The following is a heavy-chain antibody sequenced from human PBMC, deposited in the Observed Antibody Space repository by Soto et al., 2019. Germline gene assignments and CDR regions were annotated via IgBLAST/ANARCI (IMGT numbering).Heavy chain of an antibody. CDR2: INPVGSAK. CDR1: EFTFSTSW. V-gene: IGHV3-7*01. CDR3: SRYLDF. J-gene: IGHJ4*02. Sequence: GGALRLSCADSEFTFSTSWIDWFRQTPWKGLEWVANINPVGSAKNYVDYVKGRFTISRDNAKNSLFLQMSSLTAEDSGLYFCSRYLDFWGQGTLVTVSS.